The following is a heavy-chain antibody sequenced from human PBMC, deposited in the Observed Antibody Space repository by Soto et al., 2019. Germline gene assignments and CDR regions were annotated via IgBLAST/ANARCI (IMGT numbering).Heavy chain of an antibody. CDR1: GYTFTNFG. J-gene: IGHJ4*02. CDR3: AKDIKPPGLHFDY. Sequence: ASVKVSCKASGYTFTNFGISWVRQAPGQGLEWMGWISAYNGNTNYAQNFQGRVTMTTDTSTSTAYMELRSLRSDDTAVYYCAKDIKPPGLHFDYWGQGTLV. V-gene: IGHV1-18*01. D-gene: IGHD3-9*01. CDR2: ISAYNGNT.